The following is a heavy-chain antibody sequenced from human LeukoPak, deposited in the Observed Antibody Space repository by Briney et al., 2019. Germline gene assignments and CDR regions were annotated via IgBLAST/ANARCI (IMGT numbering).Heavy chain of an antibody. V-gene: IGHV4-61*01. Sequence: SETLSLTCDVSGVSINTCCYYWTWIRQPPGKGLEWIGYKYYSGSTRYNSSLRSRLTISLDTTKNQFSLRLTSVTAADTAVYYCARGRSYGFDFDSWGPGTLVIVSS. CDR1: GVSINTCCYY. D-gene: IGHD5-18*01. CDR3: ARGRSYGFDFDS. CDR2: KYYSGST. J-gene: IGHJ4*02.